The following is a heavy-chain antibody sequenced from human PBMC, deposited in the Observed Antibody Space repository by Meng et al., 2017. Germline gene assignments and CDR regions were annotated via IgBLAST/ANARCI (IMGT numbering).Heavy chain of an antibody. CDR1: GGSISSYY. CDR3: ARARDGYNQRPFDY. CDR2: IYYSGST. Sequence: GSLRLSCTVSGGSISSYYWSWIRQPPGKGLEWIGYIYYSGSTNYNPSLKSRVTISVDTSKNQFSLKLNSVTAADTAVYYCARARDGYNQRPFDYWGQGTLVTVSS. D-gene: IGHD5-24*01. V-gene: IGHV4-59*01. J-gene: IGHJ4*02.